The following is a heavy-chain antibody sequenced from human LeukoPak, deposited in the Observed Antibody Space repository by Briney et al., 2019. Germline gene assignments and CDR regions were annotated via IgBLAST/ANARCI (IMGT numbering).Heavy chain of an antibody. CDR1: GFTFSSYS. Sequence: GGSLRLSCAASGFTFSSYSMNWVRQAPGKGLEWVSYITGSSDTVHYADSVKGRFTISRDNAKNSLYLQMNSLRDEDTAVYYCAGRGSGSGWYDYWGQGTLVTVSS. J-gene: IGHJ4*02. CDR3: AGRGSGSGWYDY. V-gene: IGHV3-48*02. CDR2: ITGSSDTV. D-gene: IGHD6-19*01.